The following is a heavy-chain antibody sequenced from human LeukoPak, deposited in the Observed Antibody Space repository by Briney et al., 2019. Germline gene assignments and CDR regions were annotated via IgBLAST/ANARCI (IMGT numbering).Heavy chain of an antibody. CDR2: ISGDGGST. CDR1: GFMFKIHA. J-gene: IGHJ4*02. CDR3: AKDPIGSSYYGGDS. V-gene: IGHV3-23*01. D-gene: IGHD6-13*01. Sequence: HPGGSLRLSCAASGFMFKIHAMSWVRRAPGKGLEWVSTISGDGGSTYYADSVKGRFTISRDNSKNTLYLQMNSLRAEDTAVYYCAKDPIGSSYYGGDSWGQGTLVTVFS.